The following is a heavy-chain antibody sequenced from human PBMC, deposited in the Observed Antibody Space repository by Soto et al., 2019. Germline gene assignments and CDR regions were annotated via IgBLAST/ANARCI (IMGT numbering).Heavy chain of an antibody. CDR2: ISGSGGST. V-gene: IGHV3-23*01. J-gene: IGHJ5*02. D-gene: IGHD6-13*01. Sequence: PGGSLGLCCAASGFTFSSYAMSWVRQAPGKGLEWVSAISGSGGSTYYADSVKGRFTISRDNSKNTLYLQMNSLRAEDTAVYYCAKDRTSSWHQEDWFDPWGQGTMVTVSS. CDR3: AKDRTSSWHQEDWFDP. CDR1: GFTFSSYA.